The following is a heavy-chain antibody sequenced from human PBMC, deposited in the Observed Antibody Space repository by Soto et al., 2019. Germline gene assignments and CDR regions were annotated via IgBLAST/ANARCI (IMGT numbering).Heavy chain of an antibody. CDR1: GFTFSSYW. Sequence: EVQLVESGGGLVQPGGSLRLSCAASGFTFSSYWMHWVRQAPGKGLEWVSYISSSGNSMYYADSVKGRFTVSRDNAENSLYLQMNSLRAEDTAVYYCARRAASGRHFDHWGQGTLVSVSS. D-gene: IGHD6-13*01. CDR3: ARRAASGRHFDH. CDR2: ISSSGNSM. V-gene: IGHV3-48*04. J-gene: IGHJ4*02.